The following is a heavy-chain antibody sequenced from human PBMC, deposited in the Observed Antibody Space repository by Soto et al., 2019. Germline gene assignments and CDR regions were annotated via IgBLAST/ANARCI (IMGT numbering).Heavy chain of an antibody. V-gene: IGHV4-39*01. J-gene: IGHJ5*02. CDR3: AEGPGIAVAGGWFDP. D-gene: IGHD6-19*01. Sequence: QLQLQESGPGLVKPSETLSLTCTVSGGSISSSSYYWGWIRQPPGKGLEWIGSIYYSGSTYYNPSLKSRVTISVDTSKNQFSLKLSSVTAADTAVYYCAEGPGIAVAGGWFDPWGQGTLVTVSS. CDR2: IYYSGST. CDR1: GGSISSSSYY.